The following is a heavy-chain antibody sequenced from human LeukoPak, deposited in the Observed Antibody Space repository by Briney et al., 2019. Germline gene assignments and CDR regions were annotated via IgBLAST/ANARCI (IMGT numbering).Heavy chain of an antibody. CDR2: IKQDGSEK. Sequence: GGSLRLSCAASGFTFSSYWMSWVRQAPGKGLEWVANIKQDGSEKYYADSVKGRFTISRDNAKNSLYLQMNSLRAEDTAVYYCARDLATIFGVVIPRGSGWFDPWGQGTLVTVSS. CDR1: GFTFSSYW. V-gene: IGHV3-7*01. D-gene: IGHD3-3*01. J-gene: IGHJ5*02. CDR3: ARDLATIFGVVIPRGSGWFDP.